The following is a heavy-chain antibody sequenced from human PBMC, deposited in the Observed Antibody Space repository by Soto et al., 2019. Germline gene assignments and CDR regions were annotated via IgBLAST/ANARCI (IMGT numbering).Heavy chain of an antibody. V-gene: IGHV1-2*02. CDR1: GYTFTGYY. J-gene: IGHJ6*02. CDR2: INPNSGGT. Sequence: ASVKVSCKASGYTFTGYYMHWVRQAPGQGLEWMGWINPNSGGTNYAQKFQGRVTMTRDTSISTAYMELSRLRSDDTAVYYCATYYGSGTLYYYYGMDVRGQGTTVTVCS. D-gene: IGHD3-10*01. CDR3: ATYYGSGTLYYYYGMDV.